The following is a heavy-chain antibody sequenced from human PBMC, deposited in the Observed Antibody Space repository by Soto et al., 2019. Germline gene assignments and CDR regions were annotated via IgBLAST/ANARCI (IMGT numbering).Heavy chain of an antibody. CDR1: GYTFTSYG. CDR2: ISAYNGNT. V-gene: IGHV1-18*01. J-gene: IGHJ4*02. CDR3: ARGGVTYYYDSSGYYCTFDY. D-gene: IGHD3-22*01. Sequence: ASVKVSCKASGYTFTSYGISWVRQAPGQGLGWMGWISAYNGNTNYAQKLQGRVTMTTDTSTSTAYMELRSLRSDDTAVYYCARGGVTYYYDSSGYYCTFDYWGQGTLVTVSS.